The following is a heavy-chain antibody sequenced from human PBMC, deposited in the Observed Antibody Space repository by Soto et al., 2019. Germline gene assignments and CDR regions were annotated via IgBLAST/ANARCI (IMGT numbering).Heavy chain of an antibody. V-gene: IGHV5-51*01. CDR3: ARAFRSNYYAF. CDR1: GFTFTTYW. Sequence: GESLKISCKGSGFTFTTYWIGWVRQVPGKGLEWMGVIYPDDSDTRYSPSFQGRVTISADKSNSTAYLQWSSLEASDTAVYYCARAFRSNYYAFWGHGTRVTVSS. D-gene: IGHD3-3*01. J-gene: IGHJ4*01. CDR2: IYPDDSDT.